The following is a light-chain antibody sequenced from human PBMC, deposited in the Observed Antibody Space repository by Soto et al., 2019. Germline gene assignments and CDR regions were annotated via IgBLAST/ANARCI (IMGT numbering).Light chain of an antibody. J-gene: IGKJ1*01. V-gene: IGKV1-5*03. CDR1: QSINSW. CDR3: QQYRTNSA. CDR2: KAT. Sequence: DIQMTQSPSTLSASVGDRVTINCRASQSINSWLAWYQQKRGTAPKLLIYKATSLESGVPSRFSGSGSETEFTLTISSLQTDDFASYYCQQYRTNSAFGQGTKVEIK.